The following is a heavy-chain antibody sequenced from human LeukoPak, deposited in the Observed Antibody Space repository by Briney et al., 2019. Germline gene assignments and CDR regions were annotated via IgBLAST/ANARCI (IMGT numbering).Heavy chain of an antibody. CDR2: INHSGST. J-gene: IGHJ3*02. D-gene: IGHD3-10*01. CDR1: GGSISGTNW. CDR3: ARPATRYYGSGSYYRPDAFDI. V-gene: IGHV4-4*02. Sequence: SETLSLTCAVSGGSISGTNWWSWVRQPPGKGLEWIGEINHSGSTNYNPSLKSRVTISVDTSKNQFSLKLSSVTAADTAVYYCARPATRYYGSGSYYRPDAFDIWGQGTMVTVSS.